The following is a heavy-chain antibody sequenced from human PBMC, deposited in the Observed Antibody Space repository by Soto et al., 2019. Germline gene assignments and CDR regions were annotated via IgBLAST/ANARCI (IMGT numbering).Heavy chain of an antibody. V-gene: IGHV3-48*03. CDR3: ATTVTTVDY. Sequence: GGSLRLSCAASGFTFSGYGMNWVRQAPGKGLEWISYITSSGSLIYYADSLKGRFTISRDNAKNSLFLQMSSLRAEDTAVYYCATTVTTVDYWGQGTLVTVS. CDR2: ITSSGSLI. D-gene: IGHD4-17*01. CDR1: GFTFSGYG. J-gene: IGHJ4*02.